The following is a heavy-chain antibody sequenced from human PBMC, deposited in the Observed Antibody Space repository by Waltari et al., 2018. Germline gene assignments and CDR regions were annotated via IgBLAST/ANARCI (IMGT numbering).Heavy chain of an antibody. CDR2: ISSSSSYI. J-gene: IGHJ6*02. CDR1: GFTFSSYS. D-gene: IGHD6-6*01. Sequence: EVQLVESGGGLVKPGGSLRLSCAASGFTFSSYSMNWVRQAPGKGLEWVSSISSSSSYIYYADSVKGRFTISRDNDKNSLYLQMNSLRAEDTAVYYCARAKQLVPYYYYGMDVWGQGTTVTVSS. CDR3: ARAKQLVPYYYYGMDV. V-gene: IGHV3-21*01.